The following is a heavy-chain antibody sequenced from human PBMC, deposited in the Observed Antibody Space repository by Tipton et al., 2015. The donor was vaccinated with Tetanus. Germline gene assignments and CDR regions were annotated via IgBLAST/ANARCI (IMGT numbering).Heavy chain of an antibody. CDR1: GGTFTNYA. Sequence: QLVQSGAEVKKPGSSVKVSCKASGGTFTNYALSWVRQAPGQGLEWVGGITPIFGTTNSAPKFQGRVTITADDSTNTAYLELSSLRSEDTAVYFCARYSSGWYIDYWGQGTLVTVSS. CDR3: ARYSSGWYIDY. D-gene: IGHD6-19*01. CDR2: ITPIFGTT. J-gene: IGHJ4*02. V-gene: IGHV1-69*01.